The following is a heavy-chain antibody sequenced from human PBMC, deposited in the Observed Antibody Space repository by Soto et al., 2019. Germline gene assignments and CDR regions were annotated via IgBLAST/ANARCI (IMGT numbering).Heavy chain of an antibody. J-gene: IGHJ4*02. CDR3: ARVVDSSGYPFDY. CDR2: IYYRGST. Sequence: ASETLSLTCTVSGGSISSGGYYWTWIRQHPGKGLEWIGCIYYRGSTHHNPSLKSRVTISVDTSKNQFSLKLSSVTAADTAVYYCARVVDSSGYPFDYWGQGTLVTVSS. CDR1: GGSISSGGYY. D-gene: IGHD3-22*01. V-gene: IGHV4-31*03.